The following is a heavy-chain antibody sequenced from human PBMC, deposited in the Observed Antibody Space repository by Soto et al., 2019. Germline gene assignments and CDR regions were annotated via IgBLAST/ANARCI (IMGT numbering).Heavy chain of an antibody. D-gene: IGHD4-17*01. Sequence: QVQLVESGGGVVQPGRSLRLSCAASGFTFSSYAMHWVRQAPGKGLEWVAVISYDGSNKYYADSVKGRFTISRDNSKNTLYLQMNSLRAEDTAVYYCARDRTTVTSQYLYYYDGMDVWGQGTTVTVSS. CDR2: ISYDGSNK. V-gene: IGHV3-30-3*01. J-gene: IGHJ6*02. CDR3: ARDRTTVTSQYLYYYDGMDV. CDR1: GFTFSSYA.